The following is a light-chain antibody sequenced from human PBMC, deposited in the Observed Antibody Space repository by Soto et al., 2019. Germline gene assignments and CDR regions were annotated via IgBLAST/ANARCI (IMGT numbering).Light chain of an antibody. CDR1: RSVRNY. CDR3: QQSHSNPRT. Sequence: DIQMTQSPSSLSASVGDRVTITCRASRSVRNYLNWYQQKPGKAPMLLIYAASSLQSEDPTRFSGSGSGTDFTLTIRSLQPADFATYYCQQSHSNPRTFGQVTNVYIK. CDR2: AAS. J-gene: IGKJ1*01. V-gene: IGKV1-39*01.